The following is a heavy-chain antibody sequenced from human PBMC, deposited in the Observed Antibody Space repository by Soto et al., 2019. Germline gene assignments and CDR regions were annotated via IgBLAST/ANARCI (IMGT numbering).Heavy chain of an antibody. CDR1: GGTFTSYT. D-gene: IGHD2-8*01. Sequence: GASVKVSCKASGGTFTSYTINWVRQAPGQGLEWMGGIIPLLNIPNYAQKFQGRVAITADKSTNTAYMELSGLISEDTAVYYCARSTGYCSTLTCSPFHYWGQGTLVTVSS. J-gene: IGHJ4*02. V-gene: IGHV1-69*10. CDR2: IIPLLNIP. CDR3: ARSTGYCSTLTCSPFHY.